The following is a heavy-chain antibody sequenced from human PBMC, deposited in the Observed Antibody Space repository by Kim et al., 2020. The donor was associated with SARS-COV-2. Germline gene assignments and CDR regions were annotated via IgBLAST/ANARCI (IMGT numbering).Heavy chain of an antibody. J-gene: IGHJ3*01. CDR2: ISHSGTT. CDR3: VRQVISAWFNFAF. Sequence: SETLSLTCPVSGSSISPGYYWGWLRQSPGKGLVWLGSISHSGTTYFNPSLKTRVTISVDTPKNQFSLKMTSATAANTAVYYCVRQVISAWFNFAFCVQGT. CDR1: GSSISPGYY. D-gene: IGHD2-21*01. V-gene: IGHV4-38-2*01.